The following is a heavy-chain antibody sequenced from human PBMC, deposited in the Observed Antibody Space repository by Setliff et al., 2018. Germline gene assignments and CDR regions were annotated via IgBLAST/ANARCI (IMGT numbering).Heavy chain of an antibody. D-gene: IGHD3-22*01. Sequence: SVKVSCKSSGGTFSSSGITWVRQAPGQGLQWLGRFIPILGATNYAQNFQGRVTITADESTSTGYMELRSLRSDDTAVYYCARERAYDGLNYYGMDVWGQGTTVTVSS. CDR2: FIPILGAT. J-gene: IGHJ6*01. V-gene: IGHV1-69*13. CDR1: GGTFSSSG. CDR3: ARERAYDGLNYYGMDV.